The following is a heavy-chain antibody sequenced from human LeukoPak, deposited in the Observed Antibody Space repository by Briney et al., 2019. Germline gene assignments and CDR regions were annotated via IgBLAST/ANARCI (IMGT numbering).Heavy chain of an antibody. D-gene: IGHD3-3*01. J-gene: IGHJ3*02. Sequence: GASVKVSCKASGYTFTGYDINWVRQATGQGLEWMGWMNPNSGNTGYAQKFQGRVTITRNTSISTAYMELSSLRSEDTAVYYCARGVFGFWSGYYPDAFDIWGQGTMVTVSS. CDR3: ARGVFGFWSGYYPDAFDI. CDR2: MNPNSGNT. V-gene: IGHV1-8*01. CDR1: GYTFTGYD.